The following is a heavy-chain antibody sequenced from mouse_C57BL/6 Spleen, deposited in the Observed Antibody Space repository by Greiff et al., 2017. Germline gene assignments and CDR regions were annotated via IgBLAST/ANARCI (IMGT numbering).Heavy chain of an antibody. D-gene: IGHD3-2*02. CDR2: ISYDGSN. V-gene: IGHV3-6*01. CDR1: GYSITSGYY. Sequence: EVQRVESGPGLVKPSQSLSLTCSVTGYSITSGYYWNWIRQFPGNKLEWMGYISYDGSNNYNPSLKNRISITRDTSKNQFFLKLNSVTTEDTATXYCARRRDERLGYWYFDVWGTGTTVTVSS. CDR3: ARRRDERLGYWYFDV. J-gene: IGHJ1*03.